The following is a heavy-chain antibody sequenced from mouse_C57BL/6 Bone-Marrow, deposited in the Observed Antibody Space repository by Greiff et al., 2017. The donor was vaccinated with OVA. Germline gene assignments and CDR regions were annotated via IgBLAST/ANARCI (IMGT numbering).Heavy chain of an antibody. CDR3: ARRPYGSSYDWYFDV. CDR2: INPSSGYT. CDR1: GYTFTSYW. V-gene: IGHV1-7*01. D-gene: IGHD1-1*01. J-gene: IGHJ1*03. Sequence: LEESGAELAKPGASVKLSCKASGYTFTSYWMHWVKQRPGQGLEWIGYINPSSGYTKYNQKFKDKATLTADKSSSTAYMQLSSLTYEDSAVYYCARRPYGSSYDWYFDVWGTGTTVTVSS.